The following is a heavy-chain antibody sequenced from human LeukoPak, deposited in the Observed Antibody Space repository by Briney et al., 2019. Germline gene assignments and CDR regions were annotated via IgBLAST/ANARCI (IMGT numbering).Heavy chain of an antibody. D-gene: IGHD3-22*01. CDR2: LWYDGSNK. J-gene: IGHJ6*02. Sequence: GGSLRLSCAASGFTFSSYGMHWVRQAPGKGLEWVAVLWYDGSNKYYADSVKGRFTISRDNSKNTLYLQMNSLRAEDTAVYYCAGYDSSGYYPDYYYGMDVWGQGTTVTVSS. V-gene: IGHV3-33*01. CDR1: GFTFSSYG. CDR3: AGYDSSGYYPDYYYGMDV.